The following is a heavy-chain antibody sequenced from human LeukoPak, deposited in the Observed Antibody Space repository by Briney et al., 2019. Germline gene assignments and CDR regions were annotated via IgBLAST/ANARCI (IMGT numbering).Heavy chain of an antibody. J-gene: IGHJ5*02. CDR1: GYTFTSYY. CDR2: NPSGGST. D-gene: IGHD4-23*01. V-gene: IGHV1-46*01. Sequence: GASVKVSCKASGYTFTSYYMHWVRQAPGQGLEWMGINPSGGSTSYAQKFQGRVTMTRDMSTSTDYMELSSLRSEDTAVYYCARDNSVEDTAWWFDPWGQGTLVTVSS. CDR3: ARDNSVEDTAWWFDP.